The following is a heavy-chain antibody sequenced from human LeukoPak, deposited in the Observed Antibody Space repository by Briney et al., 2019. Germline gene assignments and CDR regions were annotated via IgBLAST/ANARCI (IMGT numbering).Heavy chain of an antibody. CDR1: GYTFTGYY. Sequence: GASVKVSCKASGYTFTGYYMHWVRQAPGQGLEWMGWINANSGGTDYAQKFQDRVTMTRGTSISTAYMELSRLRSDDTAVYYCARDGHGGNSFDYWGQGTLVTVSS. CDR2: INANSGGT. CDR3: ARDGHGGNSFDY. J-gene: IGHJ4*02. V-gene: IGHV1-2*02. D-gene: IGHD4-23*01.